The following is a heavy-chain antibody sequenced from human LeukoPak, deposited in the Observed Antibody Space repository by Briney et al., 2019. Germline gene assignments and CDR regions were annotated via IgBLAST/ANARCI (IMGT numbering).Heavy chain of an antibody. CDR1: GFSVSSNY. Sequence: PGGSLRLSCAASGFSVSSNYMTWVRQAPGKGLEWVSIIYSDYSGGSTYYADSVKGRFTISRDNSKNTLYLQMNSLRAEDTAVYYCAKDYGITGTHGAYWGQGTLVTVSS. CDR2: IYSDYSGGST. V-gene: IGHV3-53*01. D-gene: IGHD1-20*01. J-gene: IGHJ4*02. CDR3: AKDYGITGTHGAY.